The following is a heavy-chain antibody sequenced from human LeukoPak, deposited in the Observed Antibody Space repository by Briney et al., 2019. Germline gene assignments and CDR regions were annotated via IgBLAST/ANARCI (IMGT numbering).Heavy chain of an antibody. Sequence: SETLSLTCTVSGGSMSDYYWSWIRQPPGKGLEWIGHIYYTGSTNYNPSLKDRVTISIDTSKNQFSLKLSSVTAAGTALYYCARDYTMTHASDIWGQGTLVTVSS. D-gene: IGHD3-22*01. CDR2: IYYTGST. J-gene: IGHJ3*02. CDR1: GGSMSDYY. V-gene: IGHV4-59*01. CDR3: ARDYTMTHASDI.